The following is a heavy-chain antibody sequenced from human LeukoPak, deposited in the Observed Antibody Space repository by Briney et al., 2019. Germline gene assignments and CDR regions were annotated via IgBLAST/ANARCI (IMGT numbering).Heavy chain of an antibody. V-gene: IGHV1-69*13. CDR1: GGTFSNYA. J-gene: IGHJ4*02. CDR3: ASLTPETAVVIGYFDY. D-gene: IGHD5-18*01. CDR2: IIPIFNIP. Sequence: ASVKVSCKASGGTFSNYAISWVRQAPGHGLEWMGGIIPIFNIPNYAQKFQGRLTITADESTSTAHMELSSLTSEDTAVYYCASLTPETAVVIGYFDYWGQGTLVTVSS.